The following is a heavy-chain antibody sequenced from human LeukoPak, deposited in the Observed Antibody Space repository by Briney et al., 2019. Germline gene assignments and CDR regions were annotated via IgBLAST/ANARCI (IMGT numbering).Heavy chain of an antibody. V-gene: IGHV4-4*02. CDR1: GASISSSNW. CDR2: IYHSGST. Sequence: SGTLSLTCAVSGASISSSNWWSWVRQPPGKGLEWIGEIYHSGSTYYNPSLKSRVTISVDTSKNQFSLKLSSVTAADTAVYYCARGTPRLRYFDWYKNYYYMDVWGKGTTVTISS. J-gene: IGHJ6*03. CDR3: ARGTPRLRYFDWYKNYYYMDV. D-gene: IGHD3-9*01.